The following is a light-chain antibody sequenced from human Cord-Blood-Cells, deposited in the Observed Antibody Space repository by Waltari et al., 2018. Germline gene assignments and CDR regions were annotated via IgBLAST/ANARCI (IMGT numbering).Light chain of an antibody. Sequence: AIRITQSPSSLSASTGDRVTITCRASQGISSYLAWYQQKPGKAPKLLIYAASTLQSGVPSRFSGSGSGTDVTLTISCLQSEEFATYYCQQYYSYPFTFGPGTKVDIK. V-gene: IGKV1-8*01. CDR1: QGISSY. J-gene: IGKJ3*01. CDR3: QQYYSYPFT. CDR2: AAS.